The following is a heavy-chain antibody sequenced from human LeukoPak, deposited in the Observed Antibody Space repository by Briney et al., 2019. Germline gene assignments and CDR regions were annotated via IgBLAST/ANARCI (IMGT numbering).Heavy chain of an antibody. CDR1: GGSISSGGYS. CDR3: ARNPYGDYGYFDL. D-gene: IGHD4-17*01. V-gene: IGHV4-30-2*01. Sequence: SETLSLTCAVSGGSISSGGYSWSWIRQPPGKGLEWIGHIYHSGSTYYNPSLKSRVTISVDRSKNQFSLKLSSVTAADTAVYYCARNPYGDYGYFDLWGRGTLVTVSS. J-gene: IGHJ2*01. CDR2: IYHSGST.